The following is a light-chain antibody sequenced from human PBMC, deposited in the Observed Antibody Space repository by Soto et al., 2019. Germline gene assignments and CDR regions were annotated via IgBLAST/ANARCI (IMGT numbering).Light chain of an antibody. CDR2: GAS. V-gene: IGKV3-20*01. CDR1: QSVSSSY. Sequence: EIVLTQSPGTLSLSPGERATLSCRASQSVSSSYLAWYQQKPGQAPRLLIYGASSRATGIPDRFSGSVSGTDFTLTISRLEPEDCAVYYCQQYGSSSLTFGGGTKVEIK. J-gene: IGKJ4*01. CDR3: QQYGSSSLT.